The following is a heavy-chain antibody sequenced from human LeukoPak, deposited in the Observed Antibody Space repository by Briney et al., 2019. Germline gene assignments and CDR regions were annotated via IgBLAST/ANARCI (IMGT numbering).Heavy chain of an antibody. CDR1: GYTFTSYA. Sequence: GASVKVSCKASGYTFTSYAIHWVRQAPGQGLEWMGMINPSGSSTTYAQKFQGRVTMTRDTSTSTVYVELRTLTSEDTAVYFCARQNIGRFDFWGQGTLVTVSS. J-gene: IGHJ4*02. V-gene: IGHV1-46*01. CDR2: INPSGSST. CDR3: ARQNIGRFDF.